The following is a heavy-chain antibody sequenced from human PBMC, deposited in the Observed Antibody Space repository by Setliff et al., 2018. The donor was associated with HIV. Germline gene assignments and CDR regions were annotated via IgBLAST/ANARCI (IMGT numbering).Heavy chain of an antibody. V-gene: IGHV4-34*01. CDR2: INHSGST. CDR3: ARGRVYKGYYDSSSSWGRYYYYHMDV. D-gene: IGHD3-22*01. Sequence: SETLSLTCTVSGDSINGRWLGWIRQPPGKGLEWIGEINHSGSTNYSPSLKSRVTISVDTSKNQFSLKLSSVSAADTAVFYCARGRVYKGYYDSSSSWGRYYYYHMDVWGQGTTVTVSS. J-gene: IGHJ6*03. CDR1: GDSINGRW.